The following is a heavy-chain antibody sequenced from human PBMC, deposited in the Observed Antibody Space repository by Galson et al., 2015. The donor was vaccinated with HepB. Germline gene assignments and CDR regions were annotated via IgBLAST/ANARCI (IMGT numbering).Heavy chain of an antibody. CDR2: IDWNDDK. V-gene: IGHV2-70*01. CDR3: ARSYRVRDDYNYSPHDYFDY. J-gene: IGHJ4*02. CDR1: VFSLSTSAMC. D-gene: IGHD5-24*01. Sequence: PALVKPTQPLTLTCTFSVFSLSTSAMCVSWIRQPPGKALEWLALIDWNDDKYYSTSLKTRLTISKGTSKNQVVVTMTNMDPVDTATYYCARSYRVRDDYNYSPHDYFDYWGQGTLVTVSS.